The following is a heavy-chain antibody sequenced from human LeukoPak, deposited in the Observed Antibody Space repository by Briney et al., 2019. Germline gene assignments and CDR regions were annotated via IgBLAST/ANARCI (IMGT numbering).Heavy chain of an antibody. D-gene: IGHD3-16*01. CDR2: VYTTGST. CDR1: GGSISFYY. Sequence: SETLSLTCTVSGGSISFYYWSWIRQPAGEGLEWVGRVYTTGSTSYNPSLVSRVTMSVDTSKNQFSLRLHSVTAADTAAYYCVRGSSMNTFPFDSWGQGTLVTVSS. V-gene: IGHV4-4*07. CDR3: VRGSSMNTFPFDS. J-gene: IGHJ4*02.